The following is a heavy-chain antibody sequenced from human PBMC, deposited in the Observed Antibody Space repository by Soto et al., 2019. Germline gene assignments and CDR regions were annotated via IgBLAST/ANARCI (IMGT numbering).Heavy chain of an antibody. CDR2: IFPSGAT. V-gene: IGHV4-30-4*01. J-gene: IGHJ2*01. D-gene: IGHD5-18*01. Sequence: QVQLQESGPGLVKPSQTLSLMCTVSGAPISGGDYHWSWIRPPPGKGLEWIGYIFPSGATHYNSSLGSRITMSVATSKSHFSLKLTSVTAADTAVYFCARGSAAKRYFDLWGRGTLVTVSS. CDR3: ARGSAAKRYFDL. CDR1: GAPISGGDYH.